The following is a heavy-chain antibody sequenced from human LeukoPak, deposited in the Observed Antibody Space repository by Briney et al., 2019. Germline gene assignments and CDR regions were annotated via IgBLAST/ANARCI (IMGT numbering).Heavy chain of an antibody. V-gene: IGHV4-59*08. D-gene: IGHD2-2*01. J-gene: IGHJ5*02. CDR1: GGSISSYY. CDR2: ISNSGST. CDR3: ARRRGYCSSSRCYGFDP. Sequence: SETLSLTCTVSGGSISSYYWSWIRQPPGKGLEWIAYISNSGSTKYNPSLESRVTISVDTSKNQFSLKLTSVTAADTAVYYCARRRGYCSSSRCYGFDPWGQGTLVTVSS.